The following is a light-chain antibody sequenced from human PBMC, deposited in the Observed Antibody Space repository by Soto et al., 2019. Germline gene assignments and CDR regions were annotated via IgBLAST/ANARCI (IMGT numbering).Light chain of an antibody. CDR1: QSISNDY. CDR2: RVS. CDR3: HQYGSSPYT. J-gene: IGKJ2*01. V-gene: IGKV3-20*01. Sequence: EIVLTQSPGTLSLSPGERATLSCRASQSISNDYLAWYQQKPGQSPRLLIYRVSSRATGIPDRFSGSGSGTDFTLTISRLEPEDFAVYYCHQYGSSPYTFGQGTKLEIK.